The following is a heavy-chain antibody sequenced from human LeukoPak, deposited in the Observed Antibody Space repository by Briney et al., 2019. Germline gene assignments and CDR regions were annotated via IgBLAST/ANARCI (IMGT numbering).Heavy chain of an antibody. Sequence: PGGSLRLSCAASGFTFSDYYMSWVRQAPGKGLEWVSSISSSSSYIYYADSLKGRFTISRDNAKNSLYLQMNSLRAEDTAVYYCARELGAFDIWGQGTMVTVSS. CDR1: GFTFSDYY. CDR2: ISSSSSYI. CDR3: ARELGAFDI. D-gene: IGHD7-27*01. V-gene: IGHV3-21*01. J-gene: IGHJ3*02.